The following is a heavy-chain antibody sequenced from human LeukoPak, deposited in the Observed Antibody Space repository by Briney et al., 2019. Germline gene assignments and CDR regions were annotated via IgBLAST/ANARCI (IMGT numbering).Heavy chain of an antibody. CDR3: ARDLKGFNL. J-gene: IGHJ5*02. CDR2: IKQDGSQE. V-gene: IGHV3-7*04. Sequence: GGSQRLSCVASGFYFSAYLMSWVRQAPGKGLEWVANIKQDGSQEFYVDSVKGRFTISRDNGNNSLYLHMSRLRVEDTAVYYCARDLKGFNLWGQGALFSVSS. CDR1: GFYFSAYL.